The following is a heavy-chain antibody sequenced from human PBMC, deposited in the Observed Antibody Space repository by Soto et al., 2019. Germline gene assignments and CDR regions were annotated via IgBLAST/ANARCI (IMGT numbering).Heavy chain of an antibody. Sequence: GASVKVSCKASGYTFTSYAMHWVRQAPGQRLEWMGWINAGNGNTKYSQKFQGRVTITRDTSASTAYMELSSLRSEDTAVYYCARAKEGNYYDSSGYHYWGQGTLVTVSS. J-gene: IGHJ4*02. CDR1: GYTFTSYA. D-gene: IGHD3-22*01. CDR3: ARAKEGNYYDSSGYHY. V-gene: IGHV1-3*01. CDR2: INAGNGNT.